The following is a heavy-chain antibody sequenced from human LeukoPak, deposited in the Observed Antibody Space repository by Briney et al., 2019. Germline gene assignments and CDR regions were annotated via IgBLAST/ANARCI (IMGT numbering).Heavy chain of an antibody. J-gene: IGHJ6*04. CDR3: ARGSLYRYFDYRFVNGMDV. V-gene: IGHV4-59*12. D-gene: IGHD3-9*01. Sequence: SETLSLTCTVSGGSISSYYWSWIRQPPGKGPEWIGYIYYSGSTNYNPSLKSRVTISVDTSKNQFSLKLSSVTAADTAVYYCARGSLYRYFDYRFVNGMDVWGKGTTVTVSS. CDR2: IYYSGST. CDR1: GGSISSYY.